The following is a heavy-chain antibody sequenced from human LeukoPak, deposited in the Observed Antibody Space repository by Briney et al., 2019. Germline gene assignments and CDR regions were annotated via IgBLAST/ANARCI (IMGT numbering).Heavy chain of an antibody. V-gene: IGHV4-39*07. CDR3: ARDGGFSRGYTVDV. Sequence: PSETLSLTCTVSGGSISSSSYYWGWIRQPPGKGLEWIGSIYYSGSTYYDPSLKSRVTISVDTSKNQFSLKLSSVTAADTAVYYCARDGGFSRGYTVDVWGKGTTVTVSS. D-gene: IGHD3-16*02. CDR1: GGSISSSSYY. CDR2: IYYSGST. J-gene: IGHJ6*04.